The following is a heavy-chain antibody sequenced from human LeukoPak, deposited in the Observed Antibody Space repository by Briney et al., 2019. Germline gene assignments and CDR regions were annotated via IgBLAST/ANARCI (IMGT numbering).Heavy chain of an antibody. CDR3: AKDPVGILAVAGFDY. CDR2: ISGSGGST. CDR1: GFTFSGYA. D-gene: IGHD6-19*01. J-gene: IGHJ4*02. Sequence: PGGSLRLSCAASGFTFSGYAMSWVRQAPGKGLEWVSAISGSGGSTYYADSVKGRFTISRDNSKNTLYLQMNSLRAEDTAVYYCAKDPVGILAVAGFDYWGQGTLVTVSS. V-gene: IGHV3-23*01.